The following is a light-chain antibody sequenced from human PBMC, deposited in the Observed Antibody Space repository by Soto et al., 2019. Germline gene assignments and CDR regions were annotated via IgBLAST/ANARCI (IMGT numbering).Light chain of an antibody. CDR1: STNIGANS. CDR2: TNN. V-gene: IGLV1-44*01. CDR3: AAWDDNLNAVV. J-gene: IGLJ2*01. Sequence: QSVLTQPPSASGTPGRSVTMSCSGSSTNIGANSVNWYQCLPGAAPKLLIYTNNKRPSGVPDRFFGSKSGSSASLAISGLQSGDEGDYYCAAWDDNLNAVVFGGGTQLTVL.